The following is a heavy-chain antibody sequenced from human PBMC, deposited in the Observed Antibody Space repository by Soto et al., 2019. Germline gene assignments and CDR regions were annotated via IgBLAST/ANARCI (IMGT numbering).Heavy chain of an antibody. J-gene: IGHJ6*02. CDR2: IKQDGSEK. V-gene: IGHV3-7*01. Sequence: GGSLILSCAASGFTVRSYWMSWVRQDPGKGLEWVANIKQDGSEKYYVDSVKGRFTISRDNAKNSLYLQMNSLRAEDTAVYYCARDRYSYYDFWSGSLPYYYYGMDVWGQGTTVTVSS. CDR3: ARDRYSYYDFWSGSLPYYYYGMDV. D-gene: IGHD3-3*01. CDR1: GFTVRSYW.